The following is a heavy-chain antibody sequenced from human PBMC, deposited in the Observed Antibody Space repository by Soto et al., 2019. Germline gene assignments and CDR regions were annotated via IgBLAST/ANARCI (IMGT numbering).Heavy chain of an antibody. D-gene: IGHD3-10*01. Sequence: GGSLRLSCAASGFTFSSFGMHWVRQAPGKGLEWVALISDDGSKEYYTDSVKGRFTISRDNSKNTVYLQMNSLRSEDTAVYHCAKLSWGSGLFYDYWGQGTLVTVSS. CDR2: ISDDGSKE. V-gene: IGHV3-30*18. J-gene: IGHJ4*02. CDR1: GFTFSSFG. CDR3: AKLSWGSGLFYDY.